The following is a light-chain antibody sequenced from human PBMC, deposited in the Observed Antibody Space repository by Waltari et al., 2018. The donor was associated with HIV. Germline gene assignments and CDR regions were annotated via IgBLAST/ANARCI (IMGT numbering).Light chain of an antibody. Sequence: DIVMTQSPLSLPVTPGEPASISCRSSQSLLHTNGYTYLDWYLQKPGQPPQLLIFLVSDRASGVPDRFSGSGSGTDFTLKISRVEAEDVGVYYCMQPLQAPQVTFGGGTNVEIK. J-gene: IGKJ4*01. CDR3: MQPLQAPQVT. V-gene: IGKV2-28*01. CDR1: QSLLHTNGYTY. CDR2: LVS.